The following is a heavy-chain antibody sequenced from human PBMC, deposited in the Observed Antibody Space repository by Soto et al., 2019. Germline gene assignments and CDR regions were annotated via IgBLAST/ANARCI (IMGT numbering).Heavy chain of an antibody. J-gene: IGHJ4*02. V-gene: IGHV4-39*01. Sequence: QLQLQGSGPGLVKPSETLSLTCTVSGGSISSSSYYWGWIRQPPGKGLEWIGSIYYSGSTYYNPSLKSRVTISVDTSKNQFSLKLSSVTAADTAVYYCARHSFSGYDSLSYFDYWGQGTLVTVSS. D-gene: IGHD5-12*01. CDR1: GGSISSSSYY. CDR2: IYYSGST. CDR3: ARHSFSGYDSLSYFDY.